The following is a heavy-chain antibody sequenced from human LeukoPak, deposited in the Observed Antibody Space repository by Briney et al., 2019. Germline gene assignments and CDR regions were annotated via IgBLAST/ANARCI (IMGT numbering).Heavy chain of an antibody. V-gene: IGHV4-59*01. J-gene: IGHJ4*02. D-gene: IGHD3-3*01. Sequence: SETLSLTCTVSGGSISSYYWSWIRQPPGKGLEWIGYIYYSGSTNYNPSLKSRVTISVDTSKNQFSLKLSSVTAADTAVYYCARDLYDFWSGSPRYYFVYWGQGTLVTVSS. CDR2: IYYSGST. CDR3: ARDLYDFWSGSPRYYFVY. CDR1: GGSISSYY.